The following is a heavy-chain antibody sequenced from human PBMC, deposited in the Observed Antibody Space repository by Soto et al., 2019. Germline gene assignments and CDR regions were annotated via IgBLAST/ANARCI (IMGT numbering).Heavy chain of an antibody. Sequence: EVQLLESGGGLVQPGGSLRLSCAASGFTFSSYAVSWVRQAPGKGLEWVSAISGSGGSTYYADSVKGRFTISRDNSKNTLYLQMNSLRAEDTAVYYCAKAIHIVVVVAATRFDYWGQGTLVTVSS. CDR3: AKAIHIVVVVAATRFDY. D-gene: IGHD2-15*01. J-gene: IGHJ4*02. V-gene: IGHV3-23*01. CDR1: GFTFSSYA. CDR2: ISGSGGST.